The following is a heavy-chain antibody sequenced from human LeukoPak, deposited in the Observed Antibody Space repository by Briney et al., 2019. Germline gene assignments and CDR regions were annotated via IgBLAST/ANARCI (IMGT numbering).Heavy chain of an antibody. D-gene: IGHD1-26*01. CDR2: TYYRSKWYN. CDR1: GDSVSSKSAA. Sequence: SQTLSLTCAISGDSVSSKSAAWNWIRQSPSRGLEWLGRTYYRSKWYNDYAVSVKRRITINPDTSKNQFSLQLNSVTPEDTAVYYCARGTLPGGAPRPEVRCCDVLDIWGQGTMVTVSS. V-gene: IGHV6-1*01. CDR3: ARGTLPGGAPRPEVRCCDVLDI. J-gene: IGHJ3*02.